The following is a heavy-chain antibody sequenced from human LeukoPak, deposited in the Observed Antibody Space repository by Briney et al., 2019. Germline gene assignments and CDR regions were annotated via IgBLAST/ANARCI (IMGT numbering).Heavy chain of an antibody. CDR1: GGSINAYY. V-gene: IGHV4-59*01. CDR2: VHYGGST. D-gene: IGHD6-19*01. Sequence: KPSXTLSLTCTVSGGSINAYYWSWVRQSTGKGLEWIGYVHYGGSTNYNPSLKRRVTISVDEYKKQFSLRLTSMTAADTAVYYCVNLLPDSSGHYYFDSWGQGTLVSVSS. J-gene: IGHJ4*02. CDR3: VNLLPDSSGHYYFDS.